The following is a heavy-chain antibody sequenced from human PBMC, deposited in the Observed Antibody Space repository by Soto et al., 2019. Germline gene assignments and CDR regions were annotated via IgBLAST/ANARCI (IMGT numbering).Heavy chain of an antibody. J-gene: IGHJ6*02. CDR1: GYTFTSYG. CDR3: ARDAKDGSYHYYYYYGMDV. Sequence: QVQLVQSGAEVKKPGASVKVSCKASGYTFTSYGISWVRQAPGQGLEGMGWISAYNGNTNDAQKLQGRVTMTTDTSTSTAYMELRSLRSDDTAVYYCARDAKDGSYHYYYYYGMDVWGQGTTVTVSS. D-gene: IGHD1-26*01. V-gene: IGHV1-18*04. CDR2: ISAYNGNT.